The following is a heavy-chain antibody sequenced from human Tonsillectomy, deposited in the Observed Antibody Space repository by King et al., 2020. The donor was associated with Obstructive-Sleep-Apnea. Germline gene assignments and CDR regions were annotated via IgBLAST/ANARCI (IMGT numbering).Heavy chain of an antibody. CDR3: ARVGDSSSWYEAWFDP. CDR1: GGSINSYF. D-gene: IGHD6-13*01. Sequence: MQLQESGPGLVKPSETLPLTCTVSGGSINSYFWSWIRQPPGKGLEWIGYIYHSGSTNYNPSLKSRVTISVDTSKNQFFLKLSSVTAADTAVYYCARVGDSSSWYEAWFDPWGQGTLVTVSS. J-gene: IGHJ5*02. V-gene: IGHV4-59*01. CDR2: IYHSGST.